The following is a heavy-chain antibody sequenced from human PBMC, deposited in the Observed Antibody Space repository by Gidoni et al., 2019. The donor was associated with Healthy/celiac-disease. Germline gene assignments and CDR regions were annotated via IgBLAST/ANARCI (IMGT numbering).Heavy chain of an antibody. J-gene: IGHJ6*02. CDR2: ISGSGGST. V-gene: IGHV3-23*01. Sequence: EVQRLEAGGGLVQPGGSMRPACAASGFTFSSYAMSWVRQAPGKGLEWVSAISGSGGSTYYADSVKGRFPISRDNSQNPLYLQMNSLRAEDTAVYYRAKDLQYYYGSGHSYYYYGMDVWGQGTTVTVSS. D-gene: IGHD3-10*01. CDR3: AKDLQYYYGSGHSYYYYGMDV. CDR1: GFTFSSYA.